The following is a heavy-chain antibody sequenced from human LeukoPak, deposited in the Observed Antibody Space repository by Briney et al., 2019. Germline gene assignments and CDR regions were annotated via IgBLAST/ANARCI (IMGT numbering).Heavy chain of an antibody. CDR1: GFTFSSYA. CDR2: ISGSGQTT. Sequence: GGSLRLSCAASGFTFSSYAMSWVRQAPGKGLEWVSCISGSGQTTYHADSVKGRFTISRDNSKNTLYLQMSSLRAEDTAVYYCVRQLAVPGPGYFDLWGRGTLVTVSS. CDR3: VRQLAVPGPGYFDL. J-gene: IGHJ2*01. V-gene: IGHV3-23*01. D-gene: IGHD6-19*01.